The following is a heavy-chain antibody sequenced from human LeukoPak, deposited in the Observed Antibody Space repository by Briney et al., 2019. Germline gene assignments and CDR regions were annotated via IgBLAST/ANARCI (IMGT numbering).Heavy chain of an antibody. CDR3: AKDLRIAATGTTGDY. CDR1: GFTFSSYG. CDR2: IRFDLSNK. Sequence: PGGSLRLSCAASGFTFSSYGMHWVRQAPGKGLEWVGFIRFDLSNKFHADSVKGRFTISRDNSKNMLYLQMNSLRADDTAVCYCAKDLRIAATGTTGDYWGQGTLVTVSS. D-gene: IGHD6-13*01. V-gene: IGHV3-30*02. J-gene: IGHJ4*02.